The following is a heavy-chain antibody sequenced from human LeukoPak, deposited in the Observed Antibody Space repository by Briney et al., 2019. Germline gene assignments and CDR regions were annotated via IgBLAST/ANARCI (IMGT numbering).Heavy chain of an antibody. CDR1: GGSISSSSYY. CDR3: ARPHSAMGTPR. Sequence: PSETLSLTCTVSGGSISSSSYYWGWIRQPPGKGLEWIGSIYYSGSTYYNPSLKSRVTISVDTSKNQFSLKLSSVTAADTAVYYCARPHSAMGTPRWGQGTLVTVSS. V-gene: IGHV4-39*01. CDR2: IYYSGST. D-gene: IGHD7-27*01. J-gene: IGHJ4*02.